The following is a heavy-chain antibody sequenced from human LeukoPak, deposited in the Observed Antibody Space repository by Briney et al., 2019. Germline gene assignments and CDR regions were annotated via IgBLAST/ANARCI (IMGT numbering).Heavy chain of an antibody. J-gene: IGHJ6*03. CDR2: ISAYNGNT. CDR3: ARGPNNQVVRGVIGYYYMDV. D-gene: IGHD3-10*01. V-gene: IGHV1-18*01. CDR1: GYTFTSYG. Sequence: ASVKVSCKASGYTFTSYGISWVRQAPGQGLEWMGWISAYNGNTNYAQKLQGRVTMTTDTSTSTAYMELRSLRSEDTAVYYCARGPNNQVVRGVIGYYYMDVWGKGTTVTVSS.